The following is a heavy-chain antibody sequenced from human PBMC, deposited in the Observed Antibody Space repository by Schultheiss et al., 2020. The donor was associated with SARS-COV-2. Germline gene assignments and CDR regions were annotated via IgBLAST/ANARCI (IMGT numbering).Heavy chain of an antibody. CDR2: IYSGGST. CDR1: GFTVSSNY. CDR3: ARAQPHDYGDYEDYYYGMDV. D-gene: IGHD4-17*01. V-gene: IGHV3-66*02. J-gene: IGHJ6*02. Sequence: GGSLRLSCAASGFTVSSNYMSWVRQAPGKGLEWVSVIYSGGSTYYADSVKGRFTISRDNSKNTLYLQMNSLRAEDTAVYYCARAQPHDYGDYEDYYYGMDVWGQGTTVTVSS.